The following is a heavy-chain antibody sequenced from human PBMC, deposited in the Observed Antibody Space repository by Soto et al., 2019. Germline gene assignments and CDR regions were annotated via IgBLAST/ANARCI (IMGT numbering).Heavy chain of an antibody. V-gene: IGHV4-4*07. J-gene: IGHJ4*02. CDR3: ARGSRRWDY. CDR1: GGSISSFY. D-gene: IGHD6-13*01. CDR2: IYSGGRS. Sequence: PSETLSLTCTVSGGSISSFYCSWIRQPAGKGLEWIGRIYSGGRSNYNPSLKSRVTMSVDTSKNQFSLRLSSVTAADTAMYYCARGSRRWDYSGQGTLVTVCS.